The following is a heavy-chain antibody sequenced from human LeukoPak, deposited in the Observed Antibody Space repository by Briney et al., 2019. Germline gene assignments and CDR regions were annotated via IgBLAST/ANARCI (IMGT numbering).Heavy chain of an antibody. Sequence: ASVKVSCKASGYTFTSYGISWVRQAPGQGLEWMGWISAYNGNTNYAQKLQGRVTMTTDTSTSTAYMELRSLRSEDTAVYYCARDRAPLTTTAVGFDPWGQGSPVTVSS. D-gene: IGHD4/OR15-4a*01. CDR1: GYTFTSYG. V-gene: IGHV1-18*01. J-gene: IGHJ5*02. CDR3: ARDRAPLTTTAVGFDP. CDR2: ISAYNGNT.